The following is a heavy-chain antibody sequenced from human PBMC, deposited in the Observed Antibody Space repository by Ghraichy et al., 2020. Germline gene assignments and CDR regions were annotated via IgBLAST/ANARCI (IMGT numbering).Heavy chain of an antibody. J-gene: IGHJ4*02. D-gene: IGHD3-22*01. CDR3: ASSYDSSGYSDY. V-gene: IGHV3-11*03. CDR2: ISSSSSYT. Sequence: GGSLRLSCAASGFTFSDYYMSWIRQAPGKGLEWVSYISSSSSYTNYADSVKGRFTISRDNAKNSLYLQMNSLRAEDTAVYYCASSYDSSGYSDYWGQGTLVTVSS. CDR1: GFTFSDYY.